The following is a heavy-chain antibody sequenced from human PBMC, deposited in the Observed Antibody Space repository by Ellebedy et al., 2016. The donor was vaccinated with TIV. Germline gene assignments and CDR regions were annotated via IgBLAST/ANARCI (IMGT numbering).Heavy chain of an antibody. J-gene: IGHJ4*02. CDR2: IYSGGST. Sequence: GGSLRLSCEFSGVNFRRYAMTWVRQAPGKGLQWVSGIYSGGSTYYADSVKGRFTISRDNSKNTLYLQMNSLRAEDTAVYYCARTYSSGYDYWGQGTLVTVSS. CDR1: GVNFRRYA. CDR3: ARTYSSGYDY. D-gene: IGHD6-19*01. V-gene: IGHV3-66*01.